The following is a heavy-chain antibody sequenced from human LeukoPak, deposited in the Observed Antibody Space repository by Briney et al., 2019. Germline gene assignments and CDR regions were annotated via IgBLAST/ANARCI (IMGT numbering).Heavy chain of an antibody. CDR1: GFTVSSNY. CDR2: IYSGGST. V-gene: IGHV3-53*01. Sequence: GRSLRLSCAASGFTVSSNYMSWVRQAPGKGLEWVSVIYSGGSTYYADSVKGRFTISRDSSKNTLYLQMNSLRAEDTAVYYCARDRAAAYFDYWGQGTLVTVSS. CDR3: ARDRAAAYFDY. J-gene: IGHJ4*02. D-gene: IGHD6-13*01.